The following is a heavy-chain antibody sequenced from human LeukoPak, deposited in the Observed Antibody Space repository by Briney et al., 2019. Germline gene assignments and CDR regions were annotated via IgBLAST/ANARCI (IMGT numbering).Heavy chain of an antibody. J-gene: IGHJ2*01. CDR3: AREIAVAGTWYFDL. D-gene: IGHD6-19*01. CDR2: ISSSSSYI. V-gene: IGHV3-21*01. CDR1: GFTFSSYS. Sequence: GGSLRLSCAASGFTFSSYSMNWVRQAPGKGLEWVSSISSSSSYIYYADSVKGRFTISRDNAKNSLYLQMNSLRAEDTAVYYCAREIAVAGTWYFDLWGHGTLVTVSS.